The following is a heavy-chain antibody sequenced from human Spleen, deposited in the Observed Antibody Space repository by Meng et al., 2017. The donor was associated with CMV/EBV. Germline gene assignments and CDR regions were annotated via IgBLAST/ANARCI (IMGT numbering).Heavy chain of an antibody. D-gene: IGHD6-13*01. CDR1: GGSVSSGSYY. CDR3: ARRQTYSSSWKRGNWYFDL. CDR2: IYYSGST. Sequence: SETLSLTCTVSGGSVSSGSYYWSWIRQPPGKGLEWIGYIYYSGSTNYNPSLKSRVTISVDTSKNQFSLKLSSVTAADTAVYYCARRQTYSSSWKRGNWYFDLWGRGTLVTVSS. V-gene: IGHV4-61*01. J-gene: IGHJ2*01.